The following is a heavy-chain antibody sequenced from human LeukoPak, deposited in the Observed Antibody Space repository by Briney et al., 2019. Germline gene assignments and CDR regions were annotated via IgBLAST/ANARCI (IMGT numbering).Heavy chain of an antibody. D-gene: IGHD6-6*01. CDR1: GGSISSSSYY. CDR3: ARYSSSSSFDY. J-gene: IGHJ4*02. Sequence: SETLSLTCTVSGGSISSSSYYWGWIRQPPGKGLEWIGSIYYGGSTYYNPSLKSRVTISVDTSKNQFSLKLSSVTAADTAVYYCARYSSSSSFDYWGQGTLVTVSS. CDR2: IYYGGST. V-gene: IGHV4-39*07.